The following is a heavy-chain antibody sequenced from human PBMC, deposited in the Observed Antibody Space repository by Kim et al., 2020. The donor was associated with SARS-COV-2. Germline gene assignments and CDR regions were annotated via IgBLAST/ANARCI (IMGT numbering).Heavy chain of an antibody. CDR2: PNGGGT. J-gene: IGHJ4*02. Sequence: PNGGGTNYAQTFQGRLTMTREPSISTAYMELSRLRSDDTAVYYCARSWDYWGQGTLVTVSS. CDR3: ARSWDY. V-gene: IGHV1-2*02.